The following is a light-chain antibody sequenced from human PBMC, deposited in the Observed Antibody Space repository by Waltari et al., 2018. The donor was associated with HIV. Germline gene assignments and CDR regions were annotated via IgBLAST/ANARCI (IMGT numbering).Light chain of an antibody. V-gene: IGLV3-21*02. CDR1: HIGNYR. J-gene: IGLJ7*01. Sequence: SYILTQAPSVSVAPGQTATITCGHIGNYRVQWNRQRPGQALSLVVNDDRSSRIPGRRSGANSGGKATLSISRVETGDEADYYGQVWDRRYNEAVFGGGTQLTV. CDR2: DD. CDR3: QVWDRRYNEAV.